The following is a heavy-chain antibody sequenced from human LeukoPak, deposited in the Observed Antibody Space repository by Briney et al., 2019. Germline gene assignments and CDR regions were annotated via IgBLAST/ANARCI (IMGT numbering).Heavy chain of an antibody. CDR3: AKVFLMDY. D-gene: IGHD2-8*01. J-gene: IGHJ4*02. Sequence: AGGSLRLSCAASGFTFSNFGMSWVRQAPGKGLEWVSAISVSGDSTNYADSVKGRFTISRDNSKNTLYLQMNSLRAEDTAVYYCAKVFLMDYWGQGTLVTV. V-gene: IGHV3-23*01. CDR2: ISVSGDST. CDR1: GFTFSNFG.